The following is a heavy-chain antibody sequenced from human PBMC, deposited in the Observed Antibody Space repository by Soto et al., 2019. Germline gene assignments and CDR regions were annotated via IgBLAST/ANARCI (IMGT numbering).Heavy chain of an antibody. CDR1: GFTFSSYG. CDR2: ISYDGSNK. CDR3: AKDRGTIFGVVIKYYGMDV. J-gene: IGHJ6*02. Sequence: PGGSLRLSCAASGFTFSSYGMHWVRQAPGKGLEWVAVISYDGSNKYYADSVKGRFTISRDNSKNTLYLQMNSLRAEDTAVYYCAKDRGTIFGVVIKYYGMDVWGQGTTVTVSS. D-gene: IGHD3-3*01. V-gene: IGHV3-30*18.